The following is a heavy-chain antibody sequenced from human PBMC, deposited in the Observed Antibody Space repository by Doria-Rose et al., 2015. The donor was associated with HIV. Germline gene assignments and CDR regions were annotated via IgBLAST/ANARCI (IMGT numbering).Heavy chain of an antibody. D-gene: IGHD6-13*01. Sequence: SGPVLVKPTGTLTLTCTVSGVSLSSPGMGVSWIRQPPGKALEWLANIFSDDEGSYKTSLNSRLTISRGTSKSQVVLTMTDMDPVDTATYYCARIKSSRWYHKYYFDFWGQGTLVIVSA. J-gene: IGHJ4*02. CDR1: GVSLSSPGMG. CDR2: IFSDDEG. CDR3: ARIKSSRWYHKYYFDF. V-gene: IGHV2-26*01.